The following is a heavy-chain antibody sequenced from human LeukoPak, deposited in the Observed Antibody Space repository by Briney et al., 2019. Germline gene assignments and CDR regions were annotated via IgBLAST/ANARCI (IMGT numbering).Heavy chain of an antibody. J-gene: IGHJ4*02. V-gene: IGHV3-66*02. D-gene: IGHD3-22*01. Sequence: GGSLRLSCAASGFTVSSNYMSWVHQAPGKGLEWVSVIYSGGSTYYADSVKGRFTISRDNSKNTLYLQMNSLRAEDTAVYYCARDSYYDSSGYFDYWGQGTLVTVSS. CDR3: ARDSYYDSSGYFDY. CDR1: GFTVSSNY. CDR2: IYSGGST.